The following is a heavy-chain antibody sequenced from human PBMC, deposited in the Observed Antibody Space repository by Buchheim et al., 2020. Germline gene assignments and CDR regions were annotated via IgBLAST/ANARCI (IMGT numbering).Heavy chain of an antibody. D-gene: IGHD2-2*01. V-gene: IGHV1-69*01. CDR3: ARSPSLFAAMAFYFDY. CDR2: IIPIFGTA. J-gene: IGHJ4*02. Sequence: QVQLVQSGAEVKKPGSSVKVSCKASGDTFSSYAISWVRQAPGQGLEWMGGIIPIFGTAKYAQKFQDRVTITAGESTSTAYMELSSLSSEDTAVYFCARSPSLFAAMAFYFDYWGQGTL. CDR1: GDTFSSYA.